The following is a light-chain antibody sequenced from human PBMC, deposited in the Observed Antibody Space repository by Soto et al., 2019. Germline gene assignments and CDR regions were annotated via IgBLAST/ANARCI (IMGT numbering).Light chain of an antibody. CDR1: QSVSSSY. V-gene: IGKV3-20*01. CDR2: GAS. J-gene: IGKJ2*01. Sequence: EIVLTQSPASLSLSPGERATLSCRASQSVSSSYLAWYQNKPGQAPRLLIYGASSRATGIPDRVSGSGSGTDFTLTISRLEPEDCAVYYCQQYGSSQYTFGQGTKLEIK. CDR3: QQYGSSQYT.